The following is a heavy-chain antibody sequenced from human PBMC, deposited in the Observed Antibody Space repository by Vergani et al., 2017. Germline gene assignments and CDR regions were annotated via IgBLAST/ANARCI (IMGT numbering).Heavy chain of an antibody. CDR3: ARSVAGTLGY. CDR1: VGSISSSNW. D-gene: IGHD6-19*01. V-gene: IGHV4-4*03. Sequence: QVQLQESGPGLVKPPGTLSLTCAVSVGSISSSNWWNWVRQPPGKGLEWIGEIYPSGITNYNPSLKSRVNISIDKSKNHFSLKLSSVTAADTAVYYCARSVAGTLGYWGQGTLVTVSS. J-gene: IGHJ4*02. CDR2: IYPSGIT.